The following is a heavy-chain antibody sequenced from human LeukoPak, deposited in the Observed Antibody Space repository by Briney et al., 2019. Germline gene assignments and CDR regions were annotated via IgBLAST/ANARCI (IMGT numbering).Heavy chain of an antibody. D-gene: IGHD6-19*01. CDR2: IKHDGSEK. J-gene: IGHJ4*02. V-gene: IGHV3-7*03. CDR1: GFIFTGYF. CDR3: ATSYSSGWSSY. Sequence: GGSLRLSCAASGFIFTGYFMSWVRQAPGKGLEWVASIKHDGSEKYYVDSVRGRFTISRDNAKNSLYLQMNSLRAEDTAEYYCATSYSSGWSSYWGQGTLVTVSS.